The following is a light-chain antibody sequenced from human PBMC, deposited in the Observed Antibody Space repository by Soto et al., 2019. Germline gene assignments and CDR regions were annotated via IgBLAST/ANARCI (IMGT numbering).Light chain of an antibody. Sequence: QSALTQPASVSGSPGQSITISCTGTSSDVGGYNYVSWYQQHPGKAPKLMIYEVSNRPSGVSNRFSGSKSGNTASPTLSGLHAEYETDYYCSPYTSSSPVFGGGTNLTVL. CDR1: SSDVGGYNY. J-gene: IGLJ3*02. CDR3: SPYTSSSPV. V-gene: IGLV2-14*01. CDR2: EVS.